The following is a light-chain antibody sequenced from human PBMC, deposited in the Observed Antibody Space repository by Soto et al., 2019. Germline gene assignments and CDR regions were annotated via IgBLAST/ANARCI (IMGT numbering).Light chain of an antibody. CDR1: SIDDGGYNY. J-gene: IGLJ2*01. V-gene: IGLV2-8*01. CDR2: EVY. Sequence: QSVLTQPPSASGSPGQSVTISCTGTSIDDGGYNYVSWYQHHPDKAPKLIIYEVYKRPSGVPDRFSGSKSGNTASLTVSGLQAEDEAEYYCSSYAASDSFVVSGGGTKLTVL. CDR3: SSYAASDSFVV.